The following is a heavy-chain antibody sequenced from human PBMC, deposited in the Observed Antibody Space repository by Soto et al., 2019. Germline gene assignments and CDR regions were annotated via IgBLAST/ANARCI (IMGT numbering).Heavy chain of an antibody. CDR2: IKSKTEGGTT. CDR1: GFTLSNTW. J-gene: IGHJ4*02. Sequence: EVQLVESGGGLVKPGESLRLSCAASGFTLSNTWMTWVRQAPGKGLEWVGRIKSKTEGGTTDYAAPVKGRFTISRDDSKYTLYLQMNSVNTEVSAVYYCSTYTYGYIPLWGQGALVTVSS. D-gene: IGHD5-18*01. CDR3: STYTYGYIPL. V-gene: IGHV3-15*01.